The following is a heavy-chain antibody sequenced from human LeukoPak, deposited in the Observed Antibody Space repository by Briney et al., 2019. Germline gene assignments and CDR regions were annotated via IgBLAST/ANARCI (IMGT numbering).Heavy chain of an antibody. Sequence: GGSLRLSCAASGFTASNAWMSWVRQAPGKGLEWVGRIKSKTDGGATDYAAPVKGRFTISRDDSKNTLYLQMNSLKSEDTAVYYCTTDKYSSGWYGGFDNWGQGTLVTVSS. V-gene: IGHV3-15*01. D-gene: IGHD6-19*01. CDR1: GFTASNAW. CDR3: TTDKYSSGWYGGFDN. CDR2: IKSKTDGGAT. J-gene: IGHJ4*02.